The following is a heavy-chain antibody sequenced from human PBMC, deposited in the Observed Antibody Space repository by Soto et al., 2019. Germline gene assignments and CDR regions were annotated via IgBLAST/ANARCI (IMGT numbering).Heavy chain of an antibody. V-gene: IGHV4-59*11. J-gene: IGHJ4*02. CDR3: ARGYYFDY. Sequence: PSETLSLTCTVSGGSFTGHYWSWIRQPPGKGLEWIGYIYYSGSTNYNPSLKSRVTISVDTSKNQFSLKLSSVTAADTAVYYCARGYYFDYWGQGTLVTVSS. CDR2: IYYSGST. CDR1: GGSFTGHY.